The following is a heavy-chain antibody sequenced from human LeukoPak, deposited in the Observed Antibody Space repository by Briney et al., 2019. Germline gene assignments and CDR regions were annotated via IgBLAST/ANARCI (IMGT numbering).Heavy chain of an antibody. Sequence: GESLKISCKSSGCSFTNSWIGWVRQMPGKGLEWMGIIYAGDSDTRYSPSFQGQVTISADKSISTAYLHWSSLQASDTGMYYCARRFSGTTFDYWGQGTLVTVSS. CDR3: ARRFSGTTFDY. V-gene: IGHV5-51*01. CDR1: GCSFTNSW. J-gene: IGHJ4*02. D-gene: IGHD1-7*01. CDR2: IYAGDSDT.